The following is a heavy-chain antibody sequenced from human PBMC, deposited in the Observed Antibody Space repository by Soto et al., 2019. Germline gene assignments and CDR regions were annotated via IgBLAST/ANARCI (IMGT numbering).Heavy chain of an antibody. Sequence: PSETLSLTCTVSNGSISSYYWNWIRQPLGKGLEWIGYISYTGSTSYNPSLKNRVTISVDTSKNQFSLKLRSVTAADTAVYYCARLGASRRLRLHSGMDVWGQGTTVTVSS. J-gene: IGHJ6*02. D-gene: IGHD5-12*01. CDR2: ISYTGST. V-gene: IGHV4-59*08. CDR3: ARLGASRRLRLHSGMDV. CDR1: NGSISSYY.